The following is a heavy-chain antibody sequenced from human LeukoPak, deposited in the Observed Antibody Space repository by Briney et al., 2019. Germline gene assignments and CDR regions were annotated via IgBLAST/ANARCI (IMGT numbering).Heavy chain of an antibody. V-gene: IGHV3-23*01. D-gene: IGHD2-15*01. Sequence: PGGSLRLSCAASGFAFSSYAMSWVRQAPGKGLEWVSHISGTGSNIEYADSVKGRFTISRDNSKNTLHLQMNSLRAEDTAVYYCAKDMEPYCGGGSCYGMGVWGQGTTVTVSS. CDR1: GFAFSSYA. J-gene: IGHJ6*02. CDR3: AKDMEPYCGGGSCYGMGV. CDR2: ISGTGSNI.